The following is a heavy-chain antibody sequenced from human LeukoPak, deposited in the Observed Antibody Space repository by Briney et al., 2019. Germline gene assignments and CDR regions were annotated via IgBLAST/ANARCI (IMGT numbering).Heavy chain of an antibody. J-gene: IGHJ4*02. V-gene: IGHV4-38-2*02. D-gene: IGHD3-9*01. CDR2: IYHSGST. Sequence: SETLSLTCAVPGYSISSGYYWGWIRQPPGKGLEWIGSIYHSGSTYYNPSLKSRVTISVDTSKNQFSLKLSSVTAADTAVYYCARDKKGYDILTGYIYYFDYWGQGTLVTVSS. CDR3: ARDKKGYDILTGYIYYFDY. CDR1: GYSISSGYY.